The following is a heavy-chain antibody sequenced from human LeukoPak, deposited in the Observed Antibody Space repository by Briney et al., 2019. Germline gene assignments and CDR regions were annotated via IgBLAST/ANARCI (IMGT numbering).Heavy chain of an antibody. CDR2: ISGSGGST. V-gene: IGHV3-23*01. D-gene: IGHD5-18*01. J-gene: IGHJ4*02. CDR3: AKDRIQLWLPLDY. CDR1: GFTFSSYA. Sequence: RGSLRLSCAASGFTFSSYAMSWVRQAPGKGLEWVSVISGSGGSTYYADSVKGRFTISRDNSKNTLYLQMNSLRAEDTAVYYCAKDRIQLWLPLDYWGQGTLVTVSS.